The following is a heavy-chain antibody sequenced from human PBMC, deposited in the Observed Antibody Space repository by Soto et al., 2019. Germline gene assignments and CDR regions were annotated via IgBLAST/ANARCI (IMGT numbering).Heavy chain of an antibody. Sequence: PGGSLRLSCTGSEFSFGDDAMTWVRQAQGKGLEWVACIRGKAYGGAVEYAASVKGRFTISRDDSKSIAYLQMDSLKREDSGVYYCTGGYSSRWNSPHQVMDVWGQGTTVTVSS. D-gene: IGHD2-2*01. CDR3: TGGYSSRWNSPHQVMDV. CDR2: IRGKAYGGAV. J-gene: IGHJ6*02. V-gene: IGHV3-49*04. CDR1: EFSFGDDA.